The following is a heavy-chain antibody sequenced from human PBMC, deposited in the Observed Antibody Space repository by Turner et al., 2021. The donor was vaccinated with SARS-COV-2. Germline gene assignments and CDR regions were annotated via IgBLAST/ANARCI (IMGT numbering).Heavy chain of an antibody. V-gene: IGHV3-23*01. Sequence: EVQLLESGGGLVQPGGSLRLSCAASGFTFSDYAMTWVRQAPGKGLEWVSIISNGGDFTYYADSAKGRFTISRDNSKNTLYLQMNSLRAEDTAVYYCARDQLGVEATWFDPWGQGTLVTVSS. D-gene: IGHD2-8*01. CDR1: GFTFSDYA. J-gene: IGHJ5*02. CDR2: ISNGGDFT. CDR3: ARDQLGVEATWFDP.